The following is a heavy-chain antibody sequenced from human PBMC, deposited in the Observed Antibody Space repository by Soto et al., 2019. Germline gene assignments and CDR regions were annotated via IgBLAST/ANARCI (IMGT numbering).Heavy chain of an antibody. CDR2: VYSSGGT. D-gene: IGHD3-3*01. Sequence: QVHLQQSGPGPVNPSETLSLTCTVSGGSMSSYYWTWIRQPAGKGLEWIGRVYSSGGTHYNPSLKSRVTISLDTSKNQFSLRLLSVTDADTVVYYCARGQRFSDWFDPWGQGTLVTVSS. CDR3: ARGQRFSDWFDP. CDR1: GGSMSSYY. J-gene: IGHJ5*02. V-gene: IGHV4-4*07.